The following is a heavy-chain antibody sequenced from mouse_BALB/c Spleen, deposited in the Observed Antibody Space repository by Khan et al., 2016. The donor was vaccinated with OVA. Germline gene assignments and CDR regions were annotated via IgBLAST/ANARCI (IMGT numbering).Heavy chain of an antibody. CDR3: EVGASNCYFED. Sequence: QIQLVQSGPELKKPGETVKISCKASGYTFTNNGMNWVKQAPGKGLKWMGWINTYTGEPTYTGDFKGRFAFSLETSASTAYLQINNLKNEDMAPCVREVGASNCYFEDWGAGTTVTVSA. CDR2: INTYTGEP. J-gene: IGHJ1*01. CDR1: GYTFTNNG. V-gene: IGHV9-1*02. D-gene: IGHD1-1*01.